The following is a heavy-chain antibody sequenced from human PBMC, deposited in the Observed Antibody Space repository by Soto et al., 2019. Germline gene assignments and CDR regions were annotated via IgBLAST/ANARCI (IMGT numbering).Heavy chain of an antibody. CDR3: GGIAAAPDYYGMDV. Sequence: QLQLQESGPGLVKPSETLSLTCTVSGGSISSNSYYWGWIRQPTGKGLEWIGNIYYSGSTYYNPSLKSRVTMSVDPSKNQFSLKLSSVTAADTAVYYCGGIAAAPDYYGMDVWGQGTTVTVSS. V-gene: IGHV4-39*01. J-gene: IGHJ6*02. D-gene: IGHD6-13*01. CDR1: GGSISSNSYY. CDR2: IYYSGST.